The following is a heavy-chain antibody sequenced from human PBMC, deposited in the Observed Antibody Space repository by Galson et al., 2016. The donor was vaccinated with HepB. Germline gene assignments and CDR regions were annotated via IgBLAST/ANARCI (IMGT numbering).Heavy chain of an antibody. CDR1: GFTFSDYY. Sequence: SLRLSCAASGFTFSDYYMSWIRQAPGKGLEWVSYITSSSSYTNYADSVKGRFTTSRDNAKNSLYLQMNSLRAEDTAVYYCARRNTGVVPAAVPYFYYYMDVWGKGTTVTVSS. J-gene: IGHJ6*03. D-gene: IGHD2-2*01. CDR3: ARRNTGVVPAAVPYFYYYMDV. CDR2: ITSSSSYT. V-gene: IGHV3-11*06.